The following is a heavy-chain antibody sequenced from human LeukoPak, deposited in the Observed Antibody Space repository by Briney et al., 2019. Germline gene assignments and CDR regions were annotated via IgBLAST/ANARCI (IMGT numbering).Heavy chain of an antibody. V-gene: IGHV1-2*02. CDR2: INPNSGGT. D-gene: IGHD4-11*01. CDR3: AREIKDYPSLGFDY. J-gene: IGHJ4*02. Sequence: GASVKVSCKASGYTFTGYYMHWVRQAPGQGLEWMGWINPNSGGTNYAQKFQGRVTMTRDTSISTAYMELSRLRSDDTAVYYCAREIKDYPSLGFDYWGQGTLVTVSS. CDR1: GYTFTGYY.